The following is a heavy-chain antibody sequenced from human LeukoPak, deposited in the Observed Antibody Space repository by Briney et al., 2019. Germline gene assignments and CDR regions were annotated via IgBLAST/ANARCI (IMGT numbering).Heavy chain of an antibody. V-gene: IGHV3-30*04. Sequence: GGPLRLSCAASGFTFSSYAMHWVRQAPGKGLEWVAVISYDGSNKYYADSVKGRFTISRDNSKNTLYLQMNSLRAEDTAVYYCASPPFNSSGWYLDYWGQGTLVTVSS. D-gene: IGHD6-19*01. CDR3: ASPPFNSSGWYLDY. J-gene: IGHJ4*02. CDR2: ISYDGSNK. CDR1: GFTFSSYA.